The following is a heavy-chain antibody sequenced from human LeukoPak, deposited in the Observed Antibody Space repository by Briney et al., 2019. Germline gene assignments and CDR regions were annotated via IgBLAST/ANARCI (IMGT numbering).Heavy chain of an antibody. V-gene: IGHV1-46*03. J-gene: IGHJ4*02. CDR3: PSALGHGNTAMVTR. Sequence: GASVKVSCKASGYTFTSYYMHWVRQAPGQGLEWMGIINPSGGSTSYAQKLQGRGTMTRDTSTSTVYMELSSLRSEDTAVYYCPSALGHGNTAMVTRWGQGTLVTVSS. CDR1: GYTFTSYY. CDR2: INPSGGST. D-gene: IGHD5-18*01.